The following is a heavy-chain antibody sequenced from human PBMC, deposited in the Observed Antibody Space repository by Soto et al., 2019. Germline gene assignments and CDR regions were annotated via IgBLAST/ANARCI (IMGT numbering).Heavy chain of an antibody. J-gene: IGHJ5*02. CDR2: IYYSGST. D-gene: IGHD2-8*01. Sequence: PSETLSLTCTVSGGSLSSYYWSWVRQPPGQGLEWIGYIYYSGSTNYNTSLKSRVTIPVDTSKNQFSLKLSSVTAADTAVIYCEIVDGCTTGVCYVVSPWFDPWGQGTLVTVSS. V-gene: IGHV4-59*01. CDR3: EIVDGCTTGVCYVVSPWFDP. CDR1: GGSLSSYY.